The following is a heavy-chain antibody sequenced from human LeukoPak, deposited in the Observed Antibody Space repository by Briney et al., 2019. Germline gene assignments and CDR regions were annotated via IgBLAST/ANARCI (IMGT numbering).Heavy chain of an antibody. Sequence: PSETLSLTCTVSGGSISSYYWSWIRQPPGKGLEWIGYIYYSGSTNYNPSLKSRVTISVDTSKNQFSLKLSSVTAADTAVYYCARDQEGSGYYFDYWGQGTLVTVSS. CDR2: IYYSGST. D-gene: IGHD6-19*01. CDR1: GGSISSYY. J-gene: IGHJ4*02. V-gene: IGHV4-59*12. CDR3: ARDQEGSGYYFDY.